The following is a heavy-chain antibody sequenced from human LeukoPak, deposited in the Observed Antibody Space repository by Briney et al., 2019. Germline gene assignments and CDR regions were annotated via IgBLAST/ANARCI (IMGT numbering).Heavy chain of an antibody. CDR2: ISSSGTTI. J-gene: IGHJ4*02. V-gene: IGHV3-48*03. D-gene: IGHD5-12*01. CDR1: GFTFSSSE. Sequence: GGSLRLSCAASGFTFSSSEMNWARQAPGKGLEWVSYISSSGTTIYYADSVNGRFAISRDNAKNSLYLQMNSLRAEDTAVYYCARVWLRSFDYWGQGTLVTVSS. CDR3: ARVWLRSFDY.